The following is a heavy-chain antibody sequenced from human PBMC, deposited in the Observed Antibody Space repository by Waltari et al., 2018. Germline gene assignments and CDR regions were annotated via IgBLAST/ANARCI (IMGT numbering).Heavy chain of an antibody. CDR1: RVSFSGYY. CDR2: INHSGRT. Sequence: QVQLQQWGAGLLKPSETLSLTCVLSRVSFSGYYLTWIRQPPGKGLEWFGEINHSGRTNYNPSLKSRVTISIDTSKIQFSLKLRSVTVADTAVYYCARANTIFGVIRTWYYMDVWGKGTPVTVSS. D-gene: IGHD3-3*01. J-gene: IGHJ6*03. CDR3: ARANTIFGVIRTWYYMDV. V-gene: IGHV4-34*01.